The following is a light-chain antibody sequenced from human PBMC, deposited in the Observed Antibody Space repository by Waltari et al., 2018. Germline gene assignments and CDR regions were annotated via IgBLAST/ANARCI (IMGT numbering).Light chain of an antibody. Sequence: EIVLTQSPGTLSLSPGERPTLSCRASQSLSIYLAWYQQKPGRAPRLLIYPASSRSTGVPDSVSGSGSGTDFSLTISRLEPEDFAVYYCQHYVSLPVTFGQGTKVEIK. V-gene: IGKV3-20*01. CDR3: QHYVSLPVT. CDR2: PAS. J-gene: IGKJ1*01. CDR1: QSLSIY.